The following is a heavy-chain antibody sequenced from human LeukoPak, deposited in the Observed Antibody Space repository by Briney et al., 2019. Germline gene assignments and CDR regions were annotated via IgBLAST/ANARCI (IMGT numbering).Heavy chain of an antibody. J-gene: IGHJ4*02. D-gene: IGHD3-9*01. CDR1: GFTFSSYG. CDR2: ISYDGSNK. Sequence: PGGSLRLSCAASGFTFSSYGMHGVRQAPGKGLEWVAVISYDGSNKYYADSGKGRFTISRDNSKSTLYLQINSLRTEDTAVYYCARGRSYDILTGYWRRGDYFDYWGQGTLIIVSS. CDR3: ARGRSYDILTGYWRRGDYFDY. V-gene: IGHV3-30*03.